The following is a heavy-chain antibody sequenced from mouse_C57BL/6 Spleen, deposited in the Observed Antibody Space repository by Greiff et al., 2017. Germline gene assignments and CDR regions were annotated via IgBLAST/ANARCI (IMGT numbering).Heavy chain of an antibody. CDR3: ARNWDWYFDV. J-gene: IGHJ1*03. CDR1: GFTFSDYY. V-gene: IGHV5-12*01. Sequence: EVKLVESGGGLVQPGGSLKLSCAASGFTFSDYYMYWVRQTPEKRLEWVAYISNGGGSTYYPDTVKGRFTISRDNAKNTLYLQMSRLKSEDTAMYYCARNWDWYFDVWGTGTTVTVSS. D-gene: IGHD4-1*01. CDR2: ISNGGGST.